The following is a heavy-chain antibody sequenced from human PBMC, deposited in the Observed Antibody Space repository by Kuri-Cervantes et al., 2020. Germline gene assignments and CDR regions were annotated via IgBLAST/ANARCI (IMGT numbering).Heavy chain of an antibody. J-gene: IGHJ4*02. V-gene: IGHV4-38-2*01. D-gene: IGHD3-16*01. CDR1: GYSISSGYY. CDR3: ARLPIQDGGYFDY. CDR2: IYHSGST. Sequence: GSLRLSCAVSGYSISSGYYWGWIRQPPGKGLERIGSIYHSGSTYYNPSLKSRVTISVDTSKNQFSLKLSSVTAADTAVYYCARLPIQDGGYFDYWGQGTLVTVSS.